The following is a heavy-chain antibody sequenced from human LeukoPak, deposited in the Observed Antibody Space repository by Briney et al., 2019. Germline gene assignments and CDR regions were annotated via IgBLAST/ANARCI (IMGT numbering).Heavy chain of an antibody. V-gene: IGHV3-49*04. D-gene: IGHD3-16*02. CDR2: IRSKAYGGTT. CDR1: GFTFGDYA. Sequence: PGGSLRLSCTASGFTFGDYAMSWVRQAPGKGLEWVGFIRSKAYGGTTEYAASVKGRFTISRDDSKSIAYLQMNSLKTEDTAVYYCTRLKWYYDYVWGSYPAFDYWGQGTLVTVSS. CDR3: TRLKWYYDYVWGSYPAFDY. J-gene: IGHJ4*02.